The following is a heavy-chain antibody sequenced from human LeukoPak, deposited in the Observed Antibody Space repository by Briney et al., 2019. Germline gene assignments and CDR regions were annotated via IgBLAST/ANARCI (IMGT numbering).Heavy chain of an antibody. J-gene: IGHJ4*02. D-gene: IGHD3-10*01. CDR2: ISYDGTNK. V-gene: IGHV3-30*18. CDR1: GFTFSRSG. CDR3: AKELGFTNYFDY. Sequence: GGSLRLSCAASGFTFSRSGMHWVRQAPGKGLEWVAVISYDGTNKYYADSVKGRFIISRDNSKNTLYLQMNSLRAEDTAVYYCAKELGFTNYFDYWGQGTLVTVSS.